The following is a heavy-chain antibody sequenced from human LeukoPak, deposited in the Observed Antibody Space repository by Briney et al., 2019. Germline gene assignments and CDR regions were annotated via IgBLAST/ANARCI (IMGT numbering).Heavy chain of an antibody. CDR2: INHSGST. J-gene: IGHJ5*02. CDR1: GGSFSGYY. V-gene: IGHV4-34*01. D-gene: IGHD3-10*01. Sequence: SETLSLTCAVYGGSFSGYYWSWIRQPPGKGLEWIGEINHSGSTNYNPSLKSRVTISVDTSKNQFSLKLSSVTAADTAVYYCARFEMVRGYNWFDPWGQGTLVTVSS. CDR3: ARFEMVRGYNWFDP.